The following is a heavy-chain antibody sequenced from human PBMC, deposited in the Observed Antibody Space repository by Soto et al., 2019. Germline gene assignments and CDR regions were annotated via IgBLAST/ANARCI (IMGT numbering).Heavy chain of an antibody. CDR2: IFHSGST. Sequence: QVQLQESGPGLVKPSGTLSLTCAVSGGSIRSNNWWSWVRQPPGKGLEWIGEIFHSGSTNYNPSLTTRVTISVDKSKNHFSLKLSSVTAADTAVYYCARVYSGSYSDYWGQGTLVTVSS. D-gene: IGHD1-26*01. CDR1: GGSIRSNNW. J-gene: IGHJ4*02. CDR3: ARVYSGSYSDY. V-gene: IGHV4-4*02.